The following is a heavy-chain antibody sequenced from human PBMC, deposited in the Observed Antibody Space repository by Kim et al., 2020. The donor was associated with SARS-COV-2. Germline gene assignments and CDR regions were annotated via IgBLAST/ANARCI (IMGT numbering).Heavy chain of an antibody. CDR2: VHDTVTT. J-gene: IGHJ5*02. V-gene: IGHV4-59*01. Sequence: SETLSLTCSVSGASIRGYHWGWIRQPPRKGLEWIGHVHDTVTTKYDPAFKSRVTISADFSKNQFALRLTSVTVADTAVEYCAAYIEGRGGSGSWGQG. D-gene: IGHD3-10*01. CDR3: AAYIEGRGGSGS. CDR1: GASIRGYH.